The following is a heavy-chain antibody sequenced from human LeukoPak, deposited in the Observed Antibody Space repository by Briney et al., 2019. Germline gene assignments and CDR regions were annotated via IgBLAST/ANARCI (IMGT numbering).Heavy chain of an antibody. CDR3: TRVRGDYGGTSDF. D-gene: IGHD4-23*01. V-gene: IGHV3-74*01. Sequence: GGSLRLSCAASGFTFSSYWMDWARQGPGKGLVWVARIKGDGSSVIYADSVKGRFTVSRDNAENTLYLHMNSPRAEDTAMYHCTRVRGDYGGTSDFWGQVTLVTVSS. CDR1: GFTFSSYW. CDR2: IKGDGSSV. J-gene: IGHJ4*02.